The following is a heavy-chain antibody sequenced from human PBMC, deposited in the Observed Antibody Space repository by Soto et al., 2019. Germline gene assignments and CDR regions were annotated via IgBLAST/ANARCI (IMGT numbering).Heavy chain of an antibody. CDR2: ISYDGSYK. CDR1: GFALTPYA. D-gene: IGHD1-26*01. V-gene: IGHV3-30-3*01. J-gene: IGHJ2*01. CDR3: ARDWDRGGGSYLWKFDL. Sequence: QVQLVESGGGVVQPGRSLRLSCAASGFALTPYAMHWVRQAPGKGLEWVAIISYDGSYKSYGDSVKGRFTISRVNSENSLYLQMDTLRSEDTAVYYCARDWDRGGGSYLWKFDLWGRGTLVTVSS.